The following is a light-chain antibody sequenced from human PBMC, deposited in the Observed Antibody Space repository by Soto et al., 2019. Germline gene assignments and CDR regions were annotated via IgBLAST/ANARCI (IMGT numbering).Light chain of an antibody. CDR1: QSVSSY. CDR3: QQYSNWPPGLT. Sequence: EIVMTQSLVTLSVSPGERTTLSCRASQSVSSYLAWYQQKPGQAPRLLIYGASTRAAGIPARFTGSGSGTEFTLTISSLQSEDFAVYYCQQYSNWPPGLTFGQGTKLEIK. CDR2: GAS. J-gene: IGKJ2*01. V-gene: IGKV3-15*01.